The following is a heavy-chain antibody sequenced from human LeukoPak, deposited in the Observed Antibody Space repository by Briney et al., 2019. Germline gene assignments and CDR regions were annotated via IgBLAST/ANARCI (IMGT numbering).Heavy chain of an antibody. CDR1: GFTFTSYG. J-gene: IGHJ4*02. V-gene: IGHV3-30*18. Sequence: GGSLRLSCAASGFTFTSYGMHWVRQAPGKGLEWVAVISYDGSKKYYVDSVKGRFTISRDNSKNTLYLQMNSRRAEDTAVYYCAKANEAYCGGDCAFDYWGQGTLVTVSS. CDR3: AKANEAYCGGDCAFDY. CDR2: ISYDGSKK. D-gene: IGHD2-21*02.